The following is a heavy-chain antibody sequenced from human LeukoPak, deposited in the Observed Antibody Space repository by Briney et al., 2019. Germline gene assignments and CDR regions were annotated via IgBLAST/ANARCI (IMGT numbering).Heavy chain of an antibody. CDR1: GGTFSDYA. V-gene: IGHV1-69*10. D-gene: IGHD2-8*01. J-gene: IGHJ6*04. Sequence: ASVKVSCKASGGTFSDYALNWVRQAPGQGLEWMGVFFPVLGTANSTQNFQDRVSITADISTHTVYMELSSLKSEDTAVYFCAGIPVFGVVLHQEPVWGKGTTVTVSS. CDR3: AGIPVFGVVLHQEPV. CDR2: FFPVLGTA.